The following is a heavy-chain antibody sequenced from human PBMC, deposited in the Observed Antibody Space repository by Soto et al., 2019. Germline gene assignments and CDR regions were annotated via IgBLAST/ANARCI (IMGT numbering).Heavy chain of an antibody. V-gene: IGHV3-23*01. CDR1: GFSFSSYA. D-gene: IGHD3-22*01. Sequence: GSLRLSCAASGFSFSSYAMSWVRQAPGKGLEWVAAISGSGGSTYYADSVEGRFTISRDNSKNTLYLQMNSLRAEDTAVYYCAIAATIYYDSSGYFDYWGQGTLVTVSS. CDR3: AIAATIYYDSSGYFDY. CDR2: ISGSGGST. J-gene: IGHJ4*02.